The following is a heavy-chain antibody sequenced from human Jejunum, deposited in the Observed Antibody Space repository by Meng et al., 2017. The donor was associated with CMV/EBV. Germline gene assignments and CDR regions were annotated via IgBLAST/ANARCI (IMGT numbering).Heavy chain of an antibody. J-gene: IGHJ4*02. D-gene: IGHD3-22*01. CDR2: ITPVFGTT. V-gene: IGHV1-69*01. CDR1: GGSFSSDG. CDR3: ARVNDGRVRYYFAY. Sequence: AGGSFSSDGITCVRQDPRTGAEWMGEITPVFGTTSYAPKFQGKVTITADESTSSVFMELSSLRSEDTAVYYCARVNDGRVRYYFAYWGQGTLVTVSS.